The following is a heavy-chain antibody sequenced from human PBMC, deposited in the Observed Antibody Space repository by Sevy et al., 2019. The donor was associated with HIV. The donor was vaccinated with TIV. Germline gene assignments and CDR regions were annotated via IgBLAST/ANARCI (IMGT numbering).Heavy chain of an antibody. CDR1: GYSFTSYW. Sequence: GESLKISCKGSGYSFTSYWIGWVRQMPGKGLEWMGIIYPGDSDTRYSPSFQGQVTISADKSISTAYLQWSSLKASDTAMYYCARLAGYDSRGYYYPFDYWGQGTLVTVSS. V-gene: IGHV5-51*01. D-gene: IGHD3-22*01. CDR2: IYPGDSDT. J-gene: IGHJ4*02. CDR3: ARLAGYDSRGYYYPFDY.